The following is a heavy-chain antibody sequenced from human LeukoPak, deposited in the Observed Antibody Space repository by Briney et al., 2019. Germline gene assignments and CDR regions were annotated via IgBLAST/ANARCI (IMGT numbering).Heavy chain of an antibody. CDR1: GFTFSSYS. J-gene: IGHJ4*02. D-gene: IGHD3-10*01. CDR2: ISGSGGST. CDR3: AKPLWFGELAVCFDY. Sequence: GGSLRLSCAASGFTFSSYSMSWVRQAPGKGLEWVSAISGSGGSTYYADSVKGRFTISRDNSKNTLYLQMNSLRAEDTAVYYCAKPLWFGELAVCFDYWGQGTLVTVSS. V-gene: IGHV3-23*01.